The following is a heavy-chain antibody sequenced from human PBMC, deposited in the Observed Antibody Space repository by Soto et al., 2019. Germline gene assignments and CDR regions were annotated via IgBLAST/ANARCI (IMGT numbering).Heavy chain of an antibody. CDR2: ISGSGGNT. Sequence: PGGSLRLSCAASGFTFNSYGMNWVRQAPGKGLEWVSTISGSGGNTYYSDSVKGRFTISRDNSKNTLYLQMNSLRAEDTAIYYCTKDRASTLVRGNYYFDYWGQGILVTVSS. V-gene: IGHV3-23*01. CDR3: TKDRASTLVRGNYYFDY. D-gene: IGHD3-10*01. CDR1: GFTFNSYG. J-gene: IGHJ4*02.